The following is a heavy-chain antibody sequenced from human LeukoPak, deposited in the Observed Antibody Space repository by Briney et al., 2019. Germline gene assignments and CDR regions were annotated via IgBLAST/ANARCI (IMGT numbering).Heavy chain of an antibody. J-gene: IGHJ1*01. CDR3: AKDQAPYT. CDR1: GFTFSNYA. D-gene: IGHD3-16*01. CDR2: LTGSGGRT. Sequence: GGSLRLSCAASGFTFSNYAMSWVRQAPGKGLEWVSALTGSGGRTYHADSVKGRFTISRDNSKNTLNLQMNSLRAEDTAVYYCAKDQAPYTWGQGTLVTVSS. V-gene: IGHV3-23*01.